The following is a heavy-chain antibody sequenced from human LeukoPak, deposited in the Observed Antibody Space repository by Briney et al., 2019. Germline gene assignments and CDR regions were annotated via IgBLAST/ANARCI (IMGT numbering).Heavy chain of an antibody. D-gene: IGHD3-3*01. CDR2: IYYSGYT. CDR1: GGSISSYY. V-gene: IGHV4-59*08. CDR3: ARNYDFGLNYFDY. J-gene: IGHJ4*02. Sequence: PSETLSLTCTVSGGSISSYYWSWVRQPPRKGLEWIGYIYYSGYTNYNPSLKSRVTISVDMSKNQFSLKLSSVTAADTAVYYCARNYDFGLNYFDYWGQGTVVTVSS.